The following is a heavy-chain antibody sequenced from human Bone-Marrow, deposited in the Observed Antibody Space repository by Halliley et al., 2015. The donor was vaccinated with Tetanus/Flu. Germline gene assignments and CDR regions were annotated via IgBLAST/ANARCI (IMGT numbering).Heavy chain of an antibody. CDR1: GYTFTTYW. Sequence: QLVQSGAEVKNRGASVEISCKGSGYTFTTYWISWVRQIPGQGPEWMGWTNTYNGDTNYTQQFQGRLTLTADASTSTAYMELRSLSYNDWSVYYCACDSFCGAGFDIWGQGPFVTVSS. CDR2: TNTYNGDT. V-gene: IGHV1-18*04. D-gene: IGHD2-21*01. J-gene: IGHJ3*02. CDR3: ACDSFCGAGFDI.